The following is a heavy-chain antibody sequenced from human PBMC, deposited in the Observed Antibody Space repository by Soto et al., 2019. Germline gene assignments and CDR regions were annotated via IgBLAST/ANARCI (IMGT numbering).Heavy chain of an antibody. J-gene: IGHJ6*02. V-gene: IGHV3-23*01. CDR2: ISGSGGST. Sequence: GVSLRLSCAASGGNFISYAMSWVRPAPGKGLEWVSAISGSGGSTYYADSVKGRFTISRDNSKNTLYLQMNSLRAEDTAVYYCAKDHPKRDLRFLEWSRPLYYYGMDVWGQGTTVTVSS. CDR3: AKDHPKRDLRFLEWSRPLYYYGMDV. CDR1: GGNFISYA. D-gene: IGHD3-3*01.